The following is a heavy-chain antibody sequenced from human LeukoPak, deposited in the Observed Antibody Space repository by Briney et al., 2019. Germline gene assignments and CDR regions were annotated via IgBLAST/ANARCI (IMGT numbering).Heavy chain of an antibody. Sequence: GGSLRLSCAASGYTFTSYYMHWVRQAPGQGLEWMGIINPSGGSTSYAQKFQGRVTMTRDTSTSTVYMELSSLRSEDTAVYYCARVGPGNNWFDPWGQGTLVTVSS. CDR1: GYTFTSYY. CDR3: ARVGPGNNWFDP. D-gene: IGHD6-13*01. V-gene: IGHV1-46*01. J-gene: IGHJ5*02. CDR2: INPSGGST.